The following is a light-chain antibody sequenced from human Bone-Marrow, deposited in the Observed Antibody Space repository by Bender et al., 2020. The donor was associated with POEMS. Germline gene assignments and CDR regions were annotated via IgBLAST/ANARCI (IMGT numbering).Light chain of an antibody. V-gene: IGLV3-25*03. CDR3: QSQDTSDTYVV. CDR1: ALPNQY. J-gene: IGLJ1*01. CDR2: KDT. Sequence: SYELTQPPSVSVSPGQTASITCSGDALPNQYTYWYQQKPGQAPVLVIFKDTERPSGIPERFSGSSSGTTVTLTISGVQAEDEADYYCQSQDTSDTYVVFGTGTKVTVL.